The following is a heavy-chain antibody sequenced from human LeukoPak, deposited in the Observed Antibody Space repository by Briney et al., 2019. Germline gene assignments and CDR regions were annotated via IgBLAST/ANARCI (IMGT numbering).Heavy chain of an antibody. D-gene: IGHD4-17*01. CDR3: ASYGDYGRGGFDY. V-gene: IGHV3-7*01. Sequence: PGGSLRLSCAASGFTFSSYWMSWVRQAPGKGLEWVANIKQGGSEKYYVDSVKGRFTISGDNAKNSLYLQMNSLRAGDTAVYYCASYGDYGRGGFDYWGQGTLVTVSS. J-gene: IGHJ4*02. CDR1: GFTFSSYW. CDR2: IKQGGSEK.